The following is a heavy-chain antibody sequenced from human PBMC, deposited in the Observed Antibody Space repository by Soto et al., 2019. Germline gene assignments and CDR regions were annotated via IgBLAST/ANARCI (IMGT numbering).Heavy chain of an antibody. CDR3: ARGGDSYGDDY. D-gene: IGHD5-18*01. V-gene: IGHV1-18*01. J-gene: IGHJ4*02. CDR2: ISAYNGYT. Sequence: QVQLVQSGGEVKKPGASVKVSCKASGYTFTSFGITWVRQAPGHGLEWMGWISAYNGYTKYAQKVQGRVTMTTDTATNTAHMELRSLRPDDTAVYYCARGGDSYGDDYWGQGTLVTVSS. CDR1: GYTFTSFG.